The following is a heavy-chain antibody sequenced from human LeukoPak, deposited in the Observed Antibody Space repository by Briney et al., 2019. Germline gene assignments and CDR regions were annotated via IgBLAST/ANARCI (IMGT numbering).Heavy chain of an antibody. D-gene: IGHD3-22*01. V-gene: IGHV3-48*01. CDR2: ISSSSSTI. CDR3: ARGGYYYDSSGLRSWYYFDY. J-gene: IGHJ4*02. Sequence: GGSLRLSCAASGFTFSSYSMNWVRQAPGKGLEWVSYISSSSSTIYYADSVKGRFTISRDNAKNSLYLQMNSLRAEDTAVYYCARGGYYYDSSGLRSWYYFDYWGQGTLVTVSS. CDR1: GFTFSSYS.